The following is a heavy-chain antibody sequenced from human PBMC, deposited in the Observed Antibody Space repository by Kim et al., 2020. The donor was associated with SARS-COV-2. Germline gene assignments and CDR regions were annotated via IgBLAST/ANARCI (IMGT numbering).Heavy chain of an antibody. V-gene: IGHV4-31*03. Sequence: SETLSLTCIVSGGTIRSGAYHWTWLRQHPGKGLEWIGSIYYSGSSDYNPSLKRRLTISVDTSKNQFPLNLNSVTAADTAMYYCGRLRLQHRWCQTQANW. CDR3: GRLRLQHRWCQTQANW. CDR2: IYYSGSS. J-gene: IGHJ5*01. CDR1: GGTIRSGAYH. D-gene: IGHD2-8*02.